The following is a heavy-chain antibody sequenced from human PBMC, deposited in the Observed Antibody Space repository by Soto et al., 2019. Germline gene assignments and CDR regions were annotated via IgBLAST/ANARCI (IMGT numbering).Heavy chain of an antibody. D-gene: IGHD6-6*01. J-gene: IGHJ6*02. Sequence: QVQLVQSGAEVKQPGSSVKVSCKASVGTCSSYAISWVRQAPGQGLEWMGGIIPIFGTANYAQKLQGRVTITADESTSTAYMELSSLRSEDTAVYYCARGSSSSWVLGYSGMDVWGQGTTVTVSS. CDR3: ARGSSSSWVLGYSGMDV. V-gene: IGHV1-69*01. CDR2: IIPIFGTA. CDR1: VGTCSSYA.